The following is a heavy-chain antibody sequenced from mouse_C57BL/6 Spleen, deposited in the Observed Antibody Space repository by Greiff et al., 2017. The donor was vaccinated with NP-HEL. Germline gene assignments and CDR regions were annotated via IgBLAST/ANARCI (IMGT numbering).Heavy chain of an antibody. D-gene: IGHD1-1*01. CDR3: ARDYYGKDWYFDV. V-gene: IGHV1-42*01. Sequence: EVMLVESGPELVKPGASVKISCKASGYSFTGYYMNWVKQSPEKSLEWLGEITPSTGGTTYNQKFKAKATLTVDKSSSTAYMQLKSLTSEDSAVYYCARDYYGKDWYFDVWGTGTTVTVSS. J-gene: IGHJ1*03. CDR2: ITPSTGGT. CDR1: GYSFTGYY.